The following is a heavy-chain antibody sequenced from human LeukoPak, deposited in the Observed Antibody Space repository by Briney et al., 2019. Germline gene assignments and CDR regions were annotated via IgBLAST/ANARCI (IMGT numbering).Heavy chain of an antibody. Sequence: GGSLRLSCAASGFIFSSYEMNWVRQAPGKGLEGGSYISSSGSTIYYADSVKGRFTISRDNAKNSLYLQMNSLRAEDTAVYYCAALGITMIGGVWGKGTTVTISS. CDR2: ISSSGSTI. J-gene: IGHJ6*04. D-gene: IGHD3-10*02. CDR3: AALGITMIGGV. V-gene: IGHV3-48*03. CDR1: GFIFSSYE.